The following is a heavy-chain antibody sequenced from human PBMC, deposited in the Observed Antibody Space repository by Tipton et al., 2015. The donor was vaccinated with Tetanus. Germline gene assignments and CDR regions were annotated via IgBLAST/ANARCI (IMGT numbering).Heavy chain of an antibody. V-gene: IGHV4-39*01. CDR1: GSSITSTTHY. CDR3: ARQDTLNYYYVGYFHD. Sequence: TLSLTCTVSGSSITSTTHYWGWIRQAPGKGLEWIGIIYYSGSTYYNASLRSRVTISVDTSKNQFSLQLRSVTAADTADYYCARQDTLNYYYVGYFHDWGQGTLVTASS. CDR2: IYYSGST. J-gene: IGHJ1*01. D-gene: IGHD3-22*01.